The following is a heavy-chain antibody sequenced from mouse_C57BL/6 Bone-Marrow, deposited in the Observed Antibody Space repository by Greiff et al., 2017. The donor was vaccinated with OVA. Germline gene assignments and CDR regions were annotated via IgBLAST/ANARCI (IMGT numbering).Heavy chain of an antibody. CDR1: GYTFTGYG. Sequence: QVQLQQSGAELARPGASVKLSCKASGYTFTGYGISWVKQRTGQGLEWIGEIYPRSGNTYYNEKFKGKATLTADKSSSTAYMELRSLTSEDSAVYFCARAPDVYYDFDDWGQGTTLTVSS. CDR3: ARAPDVYYDFDD. V-gene: IGHV1-81*01. J-gene: IGHJ2*01. D-gene: IGHD2-3*01. CDR2: IYPRSGNT.